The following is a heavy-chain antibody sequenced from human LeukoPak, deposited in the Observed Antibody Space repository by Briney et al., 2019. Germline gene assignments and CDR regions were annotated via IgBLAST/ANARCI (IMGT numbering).Heavy chain of an antibody. CDR2: MNPNSGNT. V-gene: IGHV1-8*03. Sequence: GASVKVSCKASGYTFTSYDINWVRQATGQGLEWMRWMNPNSGNTGYAQKFQGRVTITRNTSISTAYMELSSLRSEDTAVYYCARTVDTAMVHDYWGQGTLVTVSS. CDR1: GYTFTSYD. J-gene: IGHJ4*02. CDR3: ARTVDTAMVHDY. D-gene: IGHD5-18*01.